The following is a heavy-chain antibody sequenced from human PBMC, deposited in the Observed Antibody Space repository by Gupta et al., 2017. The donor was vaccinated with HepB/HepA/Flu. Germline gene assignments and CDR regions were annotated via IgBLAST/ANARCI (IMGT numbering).Heavy chain of an antibody. D-gene: IGHD1-26*01. V-gene: IGHV1-8*03. J-gene: IGHJ6*03. CDR2: MNPNSGNT. CDR3: ARGGSNSKAPSYYYYYYMDV. Sequence: GWMNPNSGNTGYAQKFQGRVTITRNTSISTAYMELSSLRSEDTAVYYCARGGSNSKAPSYYYYYYMDVWGKGTTVTVSS.